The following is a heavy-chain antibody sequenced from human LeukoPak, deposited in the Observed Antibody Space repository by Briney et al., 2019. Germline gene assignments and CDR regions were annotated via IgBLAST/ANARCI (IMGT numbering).Heavy chain of an antibody. Sequence: PGGSLRLSCAASGFTFSSYEMNWVRQAPGKGLEWVSSISSSISYIYYADSVKGRFTISRDNAKNSLYLQMNSLRAEDTAVYYCARDRYDSSGETFDYWGQGTLVTVSS. CDR2: ISSSISYI. J-gene: IGHJ4*02. CDR3: ARDRYDSSGETFDY. D-gene: IGHD3-22*01. CDR1: GFTFSSYE. V-gene: IGHV3-21*01.